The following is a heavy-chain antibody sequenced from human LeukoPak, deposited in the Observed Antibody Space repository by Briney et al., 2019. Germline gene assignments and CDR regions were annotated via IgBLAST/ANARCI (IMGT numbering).Heavy chain of an antibody. CDR3: ARVRHSGARDAFDI. CDR1: GGSISSDGYS. CDR2: IYHSGNT. D-gene: IGHD5-12*01. V-gene: IGHV4-30-2*01. Sequence: SQTLSLTCVVSGGSISSDGYSWSWIRQPPGKGLEWIAYIYHSGNTYYNPSPKSRVTMSVGRSKNQFSLNLSSVTAADTAVYYCARVRHSGARDAFDIWGQGTMVTVSS. J-gene: IGHJ3*02.